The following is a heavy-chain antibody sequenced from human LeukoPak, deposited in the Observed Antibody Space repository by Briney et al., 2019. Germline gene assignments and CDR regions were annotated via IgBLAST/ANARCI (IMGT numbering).Heavy chain of an antibody. CDR3: AKDTGRRYSGLFDY. CDR1: GLTFDDYA. J-gene: IGHJ4*02. Sequence: GGSLRLSCAASGLTFDDYAVHWLRRAPGEGLEWVSGISWNSGSIGYADSAKGRFTIARDNAKNSLYLQMNSLKAEDMALYYCAKDTGRRYSGLFDYWGQGTLVTVSS. D-gene: IGHD5-12*01. CDR2: ISWNSGSI. V-gene: IGHV3-9*03.